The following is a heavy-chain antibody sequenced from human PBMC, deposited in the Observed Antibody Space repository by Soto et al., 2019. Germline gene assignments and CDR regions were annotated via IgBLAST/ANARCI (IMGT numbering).Heavy chain of an antibody. CDR2: IYYSGST. CDR1: GGSVSSGSYY. CDR3: ARDRRVYGSGSYYSYYYYYYGMDV. V-gene: IGHV4-61*01. Sequence: PSETLSLTCTVSGGSVSSGSYYWSWIRQPPGKGLEWIGYIYYSGSTNYNPSLKSRVTISVDTSKNQFSLKLSSVTAADTAVYYCARDRRVYGSGSYYSYYYYYYGMDVWGQGTTVTVSS. D-gene: IGHD3-10*01. J-gene: IGHJ6*02.